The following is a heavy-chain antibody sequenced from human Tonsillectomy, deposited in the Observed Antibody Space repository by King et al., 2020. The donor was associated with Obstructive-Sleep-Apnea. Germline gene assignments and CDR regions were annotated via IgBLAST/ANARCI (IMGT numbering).Heavy chain of an antibody. CDR1: GYSFTSYW. CDR3: ARRIDRGRCGGDCYPDY. Sequence: VQLVESGAEVKKPGESLKISCKGSGYSFTSYWIGWVRQMPGKGLEWMGFIYPGDSDTRYSPSFQGQVTISADKSISTAYLQWSSLKASDTAMYYCARRIDRGRCGGDCYPDYWGQGTLVTVSS. CDR2: IYPGDSDT. D-gene: IGHD2-21*02. J-gene: IGHJ4*02. V-gene: IGHV5-51*01.